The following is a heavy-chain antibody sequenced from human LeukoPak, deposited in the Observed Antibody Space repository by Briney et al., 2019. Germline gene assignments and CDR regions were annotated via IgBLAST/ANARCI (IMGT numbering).Heavy chain of an antibody. V-gene: IGHV4-59*08. CDR1: GGSISGTYY. D-gene: IGHD4-17*01. J-gene: IGHJ5*02. Sequence: SETLSLTCTVSGGSISGTYYWSWIRQPPGRGLEWIGYIYYSGSTNYNPSLKSRVTISVDTSKNQFSLKLSSVTAADTAVYYCARRHYGGLNNWLDPWGQGTLVTVSS. CDR2: IYYSGST. CDR3: ARRHYGGLNNWLDP.